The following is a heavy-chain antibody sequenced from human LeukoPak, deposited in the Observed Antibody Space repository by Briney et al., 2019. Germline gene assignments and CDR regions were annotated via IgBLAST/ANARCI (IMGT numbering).Heavy chain of an antibody. J-gene: IGHJ4*02. V-gene: IGHV4-4*07. Sequence: PSETLSLTCTLSGASLTGLDYWSSIRQPAGQGLEWTGRIYSTASTNYNPSLKSRVTMFVDTSKNAFSLKLSSVTAADTGVYYCARTAIHDHSGSYFDSWGQGTLVAVSS. CDR2: IYSTAST. D-gene: IGHD1-26*01. CDR1: GASLTGLDY. CDR3: ARTAIHDHSGSYFDS.